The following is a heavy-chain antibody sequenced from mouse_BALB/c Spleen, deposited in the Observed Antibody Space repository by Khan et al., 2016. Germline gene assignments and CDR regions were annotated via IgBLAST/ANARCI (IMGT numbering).Heavy chain of an antibody. CDR2: INTNTGEP. D-gene: IGHD1-1*01. CDR3: ARITTVVATDFGY. V-gene: IGHV9-3*02. Sequence: QIQLVQPGPELKKPGETVKISCKASGYTFTNYGLNWVKQAPGKGLKWMGWINTNTGEPTYAGEFKGRFAFPLETSASTAYLQINNLKNEDTATYFCARITTVVATDFGYWGQDTTLTVS. CDR1: GYTFTNYG. J-gene: IGHJ2*01.